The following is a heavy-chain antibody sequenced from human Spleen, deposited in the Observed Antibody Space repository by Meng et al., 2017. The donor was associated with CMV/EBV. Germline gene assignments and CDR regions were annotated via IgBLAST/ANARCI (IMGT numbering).Heavy chain of an antibody. Sequence: GESLKISCAASGFTFTNAWMNWVRQAPGKGLEWVANIKQDGSEKYYVDSVKGRFTISRDNAKNSLYLQMNSLRAEDTAVYYCARGVVVVPAARKGGYYYYGMDVWGQGTTVTVSS. CDR1: GFTFTNAW. CDR3: ARGVVVVPAARKGGYYYYGMDV. J-gene: IGHJ6*02. V-gene: IGHV3-7*01. D-gene: IGHD2-2*01. CDR2: IKQDGSEK.